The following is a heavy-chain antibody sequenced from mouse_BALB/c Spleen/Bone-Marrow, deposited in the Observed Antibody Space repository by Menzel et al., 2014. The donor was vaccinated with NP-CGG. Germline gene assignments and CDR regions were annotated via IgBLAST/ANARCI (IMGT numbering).Heavy chain of an antibody. V-gene: IGHV5-4*02. Sequence: EVKLVESGGGLVKPGGSLKLSCAASGFTFSDYSMYRVRQTPEKRLEWVATISDGGSYTYYPDSVKGRFTISRDNAKNNLYLQMSSLKSEDTAMYYCARVSYDYFDYWGQGTTLTVSS. D-gene: IGHD2-4*01. CDR3: ARVSYDYFDY. CDR2: ISDGGSYT. CDR1: GFTFSDYS. J-gene: IGHJ2*01.